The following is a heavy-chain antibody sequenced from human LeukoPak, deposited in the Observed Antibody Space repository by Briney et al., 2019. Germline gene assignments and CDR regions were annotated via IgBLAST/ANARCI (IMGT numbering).Heavy chain of an antibody. J-gene: IGHJ6*03. CDR1: GVSISSTSNQ. CDR2: IYYSGNT. D-gene: IGHD3-10*01. CDR3: ARAINGVIILYYFYYMDV. Sequence: SETLSLTCTVSGVSISSTSNQWGWIRQPPGKGLEWIGSIYYSGNTHYNPSLKSRVTISADTSKNQFSLRLRSVTAADTAVYYCARAINGVIILYYFYYMDVWGKGTTVTVSS. V-gene: IGHV4-39*07.